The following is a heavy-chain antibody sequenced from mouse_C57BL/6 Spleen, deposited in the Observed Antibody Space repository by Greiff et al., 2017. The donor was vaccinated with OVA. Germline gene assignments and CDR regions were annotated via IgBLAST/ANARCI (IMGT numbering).Heavy chain of an antibody. CDR2: IYPRDGST. CDR1: GYTFTSYD. J-gene: IGHJ2*01. D-gene: IGHD2-3*01. CDR3: ARMNDGYYDYFDY. V-gene: IGHV1-85*01. Sequence: QVQLKQSGPELVKPGASVKLSCKASGYTFTSYDINWVKQRPGQGLEWIGWIYPRDGSTKYNEKFKGKATLTVDTSSSTAYMELHSLTSEDSAVYFCARMNDGYYDYFDYWGQGTTLTVSS.